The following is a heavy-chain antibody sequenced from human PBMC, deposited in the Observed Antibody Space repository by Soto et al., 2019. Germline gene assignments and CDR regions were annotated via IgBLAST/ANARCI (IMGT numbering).Heavy chain of an antibody. V-gene: IGHV3-30-3*01. CDR3: AREGVLYYCDH. CDR2: ISSDGSNK. CDR1: GFTFSGYA. Sequence: QVELVESGGRVVQPGRSLRLSCAASGFTFSGYAMHWVRQAPGKGLEWVAVISSDGSNKYYADSVKGRFTMSRDNSKNTLDLPMNSLRAEDTAVYYCAREGVLYYCDHWGQGTLVTVSS. J-gene: IGHJ4*02.